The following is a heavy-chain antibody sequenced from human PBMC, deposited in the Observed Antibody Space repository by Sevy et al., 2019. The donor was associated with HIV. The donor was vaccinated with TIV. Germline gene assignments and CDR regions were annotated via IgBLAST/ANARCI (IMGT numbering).Heavy chain of an antibody. V-gene: IGHV4-39*07. Sequence: SETLSLTCTVSGDSISGSTYFWGWIRQPPGKGLEWIGSFFYSEVSYYNPSLKSRLTMSVDTSRNQFSLTLGSVTAADTAIYYCARPHTEYSGYDYESWGQGILVTVSS. D-gene: IGHD5-12*01. J-gene: IGHJ4*02. CDR2: FFYSEVS. CDR1: GDSISGSTYF. CDR3: ARPHTEYSGYDYES.